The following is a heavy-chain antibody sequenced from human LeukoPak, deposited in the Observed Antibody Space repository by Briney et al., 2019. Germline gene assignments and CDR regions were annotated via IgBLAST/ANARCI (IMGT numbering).Heavy chain of an antibody. Sequence: ASVKVSCKASGGTFSSYAISWVRQAPGQGLEWMGRIIPILGTANYAQKFQGRVTITADKSTSTAYMELSSLRSEDTAVYYCAREEGCSGGSCYSGAAFDIWGQGTMVTVSS. CDR3: AREEGCSGGSCYSGAAFDI. J-gene: IGHJ3*02. CDR2: IIPILGTA. CDR1: GGTFSSYA. D-gene: IGHD2-15*01. V-gene: IGHV1-69*04.